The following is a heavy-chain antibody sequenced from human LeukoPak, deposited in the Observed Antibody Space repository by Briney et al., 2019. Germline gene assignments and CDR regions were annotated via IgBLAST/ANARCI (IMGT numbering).Heavy chain of an antibody. CDR3: ARTIIWHDFWSGYSNWFDP. CDR1: GGSFSGCY. D-gene: IGHD3-3*01. V-gene: IGHV4-34*01. J-gene: IGHJ5*02. Sequence: SETLSLTCAVYGGSFSGCYWSWIRQPPGKGLEWIGEINHSGSTNYNPSLKSRVTISVDTSKNQFSLKLSSVTAADTAVYYCARTIIWHDFWSGYSNWFDPWGQGTLVTVSS. CDR2: INHSGST.